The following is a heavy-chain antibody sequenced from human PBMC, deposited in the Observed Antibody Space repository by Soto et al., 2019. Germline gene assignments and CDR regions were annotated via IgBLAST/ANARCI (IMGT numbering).Heavy chain of an antibody. V-gene: IGHV3-72*01. J-gene: IGHJ4*02. D-gene: IGHD1-7*01. CDR1: GFTFSDYY. CDR3: TRSVPGTTSSDY. Sequence: EVQLVESGGGLVQPGGSLRLSCAGSGFTFSDYYIDWVRQAPGKGLEWVGRSRDKGNSYSTDYAAAVKGRFTGSRDASKNPLYLQMNSLKTDGTALYFFTRSVPGTTSSDYWGQGTLVTVSS. CDR2: SRDKGNSYST.